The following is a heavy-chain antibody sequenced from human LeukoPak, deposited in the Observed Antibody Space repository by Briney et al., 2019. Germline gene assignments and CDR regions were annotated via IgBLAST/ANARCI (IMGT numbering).Heavy chain of an antibody. CDR3: ARKVPRYSSGWYVGDYFDY. D-gene: IGHD6-19*01. J-gene: IGHJ4*02. CDR2: ISPNNGSR. V-gene: IGHV1-46*01. CDR1: GYTFTSYH. Sequence: ASVKVSCKASGYTFTSYHMHWVRQAPGQGLEWMGIISPNNGSRSYAQKFQGRVTMTRDMSTRTVYMELSSLRSEDTAVYYCARKVPRYSSGWYVGDYFDYWGQGTLVTVSS.